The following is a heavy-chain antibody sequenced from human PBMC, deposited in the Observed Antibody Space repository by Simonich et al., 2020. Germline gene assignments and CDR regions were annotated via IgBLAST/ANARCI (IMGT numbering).Heavy chain of an antibody. CDR3: ASGWDRGFSHMSDY. CDR1: GYTFTGYY. Sequence: QVQLVQSGAEVKKPGASVKVSFKASGYTFTGYYMHWVRQAPGQGIEWMGRRNPNSGGKNYAQKFQGRVTMTRDTSISTAYMELSRLRSDDTAVYYCASGWDRGFSHMSDYWGQGTLVTVSS. D-gene: IGHD1-26*01. V-gene: IGHV1-2*06. CDR2: RNPNSGGK. J-gene: IGHJ4*02.